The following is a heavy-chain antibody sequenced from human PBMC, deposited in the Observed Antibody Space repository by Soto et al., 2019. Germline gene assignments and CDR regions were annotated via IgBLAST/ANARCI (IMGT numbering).Heavy chain of an antibody. J-gene: IGHJ4*02. CDR2: ISSNGVST. V-gene: IGHV3-64D*06. D-gene: IGHD3-3*01. CDR3: VKDRFVNY. CDR1: GLSFNDYA. Sequence: GGSLRLSCSASGLSFNDYAMHWVRQAAGKGLKYVSSISSNGVSTYYADSVKGRFTISRDNSKNTLYLQMNSLRVGDTAVYYCVKDRFVNYWGQGALVTVSS.